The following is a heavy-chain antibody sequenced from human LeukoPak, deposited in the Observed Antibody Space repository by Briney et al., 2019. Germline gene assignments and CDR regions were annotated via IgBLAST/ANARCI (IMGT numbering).Heavy chain of an antibody. Sequence: GGSLRLSCTASGFMFKNYAMNWVRLAPGKGLEWVSVIGGGGVNTEYADSVKGRFTISRDNSKNTLYLQMNRLRGEDTAVYYCARGGSSSWSHVDYWGQGTLVAVSS. CDR1: GFMFKNYA. CDR2: IGGGGVNT. V-gene: IGHV3-23*01. CDR3: ARGGSSSWSHVDY. D-gene: IGHD6-13*01. J-gene: IGHJ4*02.